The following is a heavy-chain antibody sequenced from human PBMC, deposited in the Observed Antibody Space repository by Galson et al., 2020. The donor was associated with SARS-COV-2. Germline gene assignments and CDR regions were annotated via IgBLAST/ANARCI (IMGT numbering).Heavy chain of an antibody. CDR3: AKDRGYHSGIYGFDI. J-gene: IGHJ3*02. CDR1: GFSFDTYT. D-gene: IGHD3-22*01. Sequence: GGSLRLSCAASGFSFDTYTLSWVRQAPGKGLEWVSAIGPGGSVTHYADLVKGRFTISRDNSKNPVYLQMNSLRAEDTALYYCAKDRGYHSGIYGFDIWGLGTMVTVSS. V-gene: IGHV3-23*01. CDR2: IGPGGSVT.